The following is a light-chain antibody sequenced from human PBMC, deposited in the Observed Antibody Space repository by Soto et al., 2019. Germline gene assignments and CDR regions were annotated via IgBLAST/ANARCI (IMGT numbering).Light chain of an antibody. CDR1: QSVSSSN. J-gene: IGKJ1*01. Sequence: EIVLTQSPGTLSLSPGERATLSCRASQSVSSSNLAWYQQKPGQGPRLLIHGASSRATGIPDRFSGSGSGTDFTLTISRLEPEDFAVYFCQQYGNSLTWTFGQGTKVEIK. CDR3: QQYGNSLTWT. CDR2: GAS. V-gene: IGKV3-20*01.